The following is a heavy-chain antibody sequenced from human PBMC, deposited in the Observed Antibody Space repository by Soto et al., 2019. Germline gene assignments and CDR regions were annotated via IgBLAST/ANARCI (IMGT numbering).Heavy chain of an antibody. J-gene: IGHJ6*02. CDR2: IYDNGTT. D-gene: IGHD3-10*01. CDR3: VRPLPSGRNYGLDV. CDR1: GLTVSNAY. V-gene: IGHV3-53*01. Sequence: EVQLVESGGGLIQPGGSLRLSCAASGLTVSNAYMAWVRQAPGMGLEWVSVIYDNGTTYYADSVKGRFTSSRDTSTNTRSLQMDSLRAEDTAVYYCVRPLPSGRNYGLDVWGQGTTVTVSS.